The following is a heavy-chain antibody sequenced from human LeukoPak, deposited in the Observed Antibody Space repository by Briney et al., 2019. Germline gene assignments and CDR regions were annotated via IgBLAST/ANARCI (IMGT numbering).Heavy chain of an antibody. V-gene: IGHV4-59*08. CDR1: GGSISSYY. Sequence: SETLSLTCIVSGGSISSYYWSWIRQPPGKGLEWIGYIYYSGSTNYNPSLKSRVTISVDSSKNQFSLKLSSVTAADTAVYYCARLSYGHFDYWGQGTLVTVSS. CDR2: IYYSGST. D-gene: IGHD3-10*01. J-gene: IGHJ4*02. CDR3: ARLSYGHFDY.